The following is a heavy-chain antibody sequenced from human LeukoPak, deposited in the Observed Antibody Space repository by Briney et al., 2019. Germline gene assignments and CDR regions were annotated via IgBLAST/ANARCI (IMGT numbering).Heavy chain of an antibody. CDR3: AKEALPYYYDSSGYC. V-gene: IGHV3-23*01. CDR2: IRGSGGNT. D-gene: IGHD3-22*01. Sequence: GGSLRLSCAASGFTFSSYAMSWVRQAPGKGLEWVSAIRGSGGNTYYADPVKGRFTISRDNSKNTLYLQMNSLRAEDTAVYYCAKEALPYYYDSSGYCWGQGTLVTVSS. J-gene: IGHJ4*02. CDR1: GFTFSSYA.